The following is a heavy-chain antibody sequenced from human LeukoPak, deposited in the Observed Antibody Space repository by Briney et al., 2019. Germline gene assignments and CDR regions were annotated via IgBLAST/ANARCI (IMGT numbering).Heavy chain of an antibody. CDR3: ARVNYYDSSGYHYYFDY. V-gene: IGHV7-4-1*02. J-gene: IGHJ4*02. Sequence: ASVNVSCKASGYTFTSYAMNWVRQAPGQGLEWMGWINTNTGNPTYAQGFTGRFVFSLDTSVSTAYLQISSLKAEDTAVYYCARVNYYDSSGYHYYFDYWGQGTLVTVSS. CDR1: GYTFTSYA. CDR2: INTNTGNP. D-gene: IGHD3-22*01.